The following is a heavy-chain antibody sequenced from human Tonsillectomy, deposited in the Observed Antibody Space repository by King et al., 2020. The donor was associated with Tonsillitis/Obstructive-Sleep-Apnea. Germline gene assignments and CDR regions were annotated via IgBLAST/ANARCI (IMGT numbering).Heavy chain of an antibody. V-gene: IGHV1-46*01. D-gene: IGHD6-19*01. CDR2: INPSGGST. Sequence: VQLVESGAEVKKPGASVKVSCKASGYTFTSYYMHWVRQAPGQGLEWMGIINPSGGSTSYAQKFQGRVTMTRDTSTSTVYMELSSLRSEDTAVYYCARAGPRVEQWLVYGYYYMDVWGKGTTVTVSS. CDR1: GYTFTSYY. J-gene: IGHJ6*03. CDR3: ARAGPRVEQWLVYGYYYMDV.